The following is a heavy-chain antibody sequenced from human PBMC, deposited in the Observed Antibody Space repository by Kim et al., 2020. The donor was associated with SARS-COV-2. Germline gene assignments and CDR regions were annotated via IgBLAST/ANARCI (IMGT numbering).Heavy chain of an antibody. CDR3: TTQGMSPGA. CDR2: IKSKSDGGTT. V-gene: IGHV3-15*01. Sequence: GGSLRLSCAASGLNFNNAWMTWVRQAPGKGLEWVARIKSKSDGGTTDYAAPVKGRFTVSRDDSKSTLYLQMNRLRIEDTGVYYCTTQGMSPGAWGQGAPVTV. D-gene: IGHD2-8*02. CDR1: GLNFNNAW. J-gene: IGHJ5*02.